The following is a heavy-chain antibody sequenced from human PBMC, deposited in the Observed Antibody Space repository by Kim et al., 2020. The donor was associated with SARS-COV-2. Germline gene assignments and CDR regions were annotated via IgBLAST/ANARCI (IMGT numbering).Heavy chain of an antibody. CDR3: EAVDY. CDR1: GFTFSRYA. J-gene: IGHJ4*01. V-gene: IGHV3-23*01. Sequence: GGYLRLSCAASGFTFSRYAMSCARQAPVKGLEWVSTISDSGVRTQYADSVKGRFTISRDNSKSTLFLQMNSMRAEDTDIYYCEAVDYWCHGSLVTVSS. CDR2: ISDSGVRT.